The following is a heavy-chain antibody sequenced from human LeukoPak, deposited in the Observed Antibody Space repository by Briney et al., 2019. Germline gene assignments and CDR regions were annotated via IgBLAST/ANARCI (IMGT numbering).Heavy chain of an antibody. J-gene: IGHJ4*02. CDR3: ARDLLYSSSSDGQGY. V-gene: IGHV4-4*07. CDR1: GGSISSYY. CDR2: VHTSGST. Sequence: SETLSLTCSVSGGSISSYYWSWIRQPAGKGLEWIGRVHTSGSTNYNPSLKSRVTMSVDTAKNQFSLKLSSVTAADTAVYYCARDLLYSSSSDGQGYWGQGTLVTVSS. D-gene: IGHD6-6*01.